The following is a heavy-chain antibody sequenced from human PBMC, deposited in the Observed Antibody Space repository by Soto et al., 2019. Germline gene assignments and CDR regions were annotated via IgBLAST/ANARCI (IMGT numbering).Heavy chain of an antibody. Sequence: QVQLQQWGAGLLKPSETLSHTCTVYGGSFSGYYWSWIRQPPGKGLEWIGDINHNGDTNYNPSLKSRVTISVDTSKNQFSLKLKSVTAADPAVYYCARRLDDWGQGILVTVSS. CDR3: ARRLDD. CDR2: INHNGDT. J-gene: IGHJ4*02. CDR1: GGSFSGYY. V-gene: IGHV4-34*01.